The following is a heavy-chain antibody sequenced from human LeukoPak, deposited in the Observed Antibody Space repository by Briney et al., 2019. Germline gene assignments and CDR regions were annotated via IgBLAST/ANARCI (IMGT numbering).Heavy chain of an antibody. V-gene: IGHV3-33*01. Sequence: GGSLRLSCAASGFTFSSYAMHWVRQAPRKGLDWVAVIWYDGSNEYYADSVKGRFTISRDNSKNTLYLQMNSPRAEDTAVYYCARSLWAMVPFDYWGQGTLVTVSS. CDR2: IWYDGSNE. CDR3: ARSLWAMVPFDY. J-gene: IGHJ4*02. CDR1: GFTFSSYA. D-gene: IGHD3-10*01.